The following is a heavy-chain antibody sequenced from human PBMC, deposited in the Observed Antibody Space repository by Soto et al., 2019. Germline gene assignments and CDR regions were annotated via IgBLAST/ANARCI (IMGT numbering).Heavy chain of an antibody. D-gene: IGHD1-26*01. V-gene: IGHV3-23*01. CDR3: AKPPWASYYYYMDV. J-gene: IGHJ6*03. Sequence: GSLRLSCAASGFTFSSYAMSWVRQAPGKGLEWVSAISGSGGSTYYADSVKGRFTISRDNSKNTLYLQMNSLRAEDTAVYYCAKPPWASYYYYMDVWGKGTTVTVSS. CDR2: ISGSGGST. CDR1: GFTFSSYA.